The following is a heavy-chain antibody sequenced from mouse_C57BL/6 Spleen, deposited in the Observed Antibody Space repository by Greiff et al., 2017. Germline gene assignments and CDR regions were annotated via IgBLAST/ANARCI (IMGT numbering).Heavy chain of an antibody. CDR2: ISYDGSN. V-gene: IGHV3-6*01. J-gene: IGHJ4*01. Sequence: EVQLQQSGPGLVKPSQSLSLTCSVTGYSITSGYYWNWIRQFPGNKLEWMGYISYDGSNNYNPSLKNRISITRDTSMNQFFLKLNSVTTEDTATYYGASDDNAMDYWGQGTSVTVSS. CDR3: ASDDNAMDY. CDR1: GYSITSGYY.